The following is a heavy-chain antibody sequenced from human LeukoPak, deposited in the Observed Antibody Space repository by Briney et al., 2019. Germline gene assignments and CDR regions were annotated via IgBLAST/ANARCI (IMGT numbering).Heavy chain of an antibody. J-gene: IGHJ4*02. D-gene: IGHD1-26*01. CDR3: ARGDSGSYYFDY. CDR2: ISSSGSTI. CDR1: GFTFSSYE. V-gene: IGHV3-48*03. Sequence: GGSLRLSCAASGFTFSSYEMNWVRQAPGKGLEWVSYISSSGSTIYYADSVKGRFTISRDNAKNSLYLQMNSLRAEDAAVYYCARGDSGSYYFDYWGQGTLVTVSS.